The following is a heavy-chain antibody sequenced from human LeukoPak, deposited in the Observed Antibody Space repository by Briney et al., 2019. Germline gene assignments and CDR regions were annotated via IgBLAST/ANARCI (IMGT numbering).Heavy chain of an antibody. CDR1: GFTFDDYA. J-gene: IGHJ4*02. CDR2: ISWNSGTI. Sequence: GGSLRLSCAASGFTFDDYAMHWVRQAPGKGLEWVSGISWNSGTIGYADSVKGRFTISRDNAKNSLYLQMSSPRAEETALYYCAKGKYYDILTGPHDYWGQGTLVTVSS. D-gene: IGHD3-9*01. CDR3: AKGKYYDILTGPHDY. V-gene: IGHV3-9*01.